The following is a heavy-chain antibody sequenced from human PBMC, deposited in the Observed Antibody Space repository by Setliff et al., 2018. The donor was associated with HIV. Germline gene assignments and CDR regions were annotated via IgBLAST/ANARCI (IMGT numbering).Heavy chain of an antibody. CDR2: IIPIFGTA. J-gene: IGHJ3*02. CDR3: ARAPELYSGSYDAFDI. V-gene: IGHV1-69*05. D-gene: IGHD1-26*01. Sequence: SVKVSCKASGGTFRSYAIAWVRQAPGQGLEWMGGIIPIFGTANYAQKFQGRVTITTDESTSTAYMELSSLRSEDTAVYYCARAPELYSGSYDAFDIWGQGTMVTVSS. CDR1: GGTFRSYA.